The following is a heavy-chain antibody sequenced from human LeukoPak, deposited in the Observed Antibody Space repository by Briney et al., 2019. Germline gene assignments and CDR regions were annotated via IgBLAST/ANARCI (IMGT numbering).Heavy chain of an antibody. CDR1: GGPINSYY. D-gene: IGHD2-2*01. Sequence: SETLSLTCSVSGGPINSYYWSWIRQPPGKGLECIGYIHYTGSTNYNPSLKSRVTISVDTSKNQFSLKLSSVTAADTAVYYCARALVPATSYYFDYWGQGTLVTVSS. CDR2: IHYTGST. CDR3: ARALVPATSYYFDY. V-gene: IGHV4-59*01. J-gene: IGHJ4*02.